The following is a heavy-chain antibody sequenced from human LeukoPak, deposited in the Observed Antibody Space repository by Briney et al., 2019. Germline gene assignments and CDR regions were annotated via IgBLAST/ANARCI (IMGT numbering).Heavy chain of an antibody. J-gene: IGHJ3*02. D-gene: IGHD6-19*01. CDR3: ARENSSAVAFDI. CDR2: IYYSGST. V-gene: IGHV4-59*01. Sequence: KPSETLSLTCTVSGGSISSYYWSWVRQPPGKGLEWIGYIYYSGSTNYNPSLKSRVTISVDTSKNQFSLKLSSVTAADTAVYYCARENSSAVAFDIWGQGTMVTVSS. CDR1: GGSISSYY.